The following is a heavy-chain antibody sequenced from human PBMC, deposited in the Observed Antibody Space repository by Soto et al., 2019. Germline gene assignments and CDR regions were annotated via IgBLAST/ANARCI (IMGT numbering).Heavy chain of an antibody. CDR3: ARVVNGNDAKGEVYSMDV. Sequence: QVQLVQSGAEVKKPGSSVKVSCKASGGTFSSYTISWVRQAPGQGLEWMGRIIPILGIAYYAQKFPGRVTITADKSTRTAYMELGSRRSEATAVYCRARVVNGNDAKGEVYSMDVWVEGRTVVVAT. CDR1: GGTFSSYT. CDR2: IIPILGIA. D-gene: IGHD1-1*01. J-gene: IGHJ6*04. V-gene: IGHV1-69*02.